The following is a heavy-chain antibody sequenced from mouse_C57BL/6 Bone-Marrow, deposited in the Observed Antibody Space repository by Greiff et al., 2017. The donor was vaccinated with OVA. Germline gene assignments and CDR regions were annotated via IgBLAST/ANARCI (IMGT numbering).Heavy chain of an antibody. D-gene: IGHD1-1*01. CDR3: AREGKYYGSRNPYWDFDV. CDR2: INPGSGGT. J-gene: IGHJ1*03. Sequence: VQLQQSGAELVRPGTSVKVSCKASGYAFTNYLIEWVKQRPGQGLEWIGVINPGSGGTNYNEKFKGKATLTADKSSSTAYMQLSSLTSEDSAVYVCAREGKYYGSRNPYWDFDVWGTGTTVTVSS. CDR1: GYAFTNYL. V-gene: IGHV1-54*01.